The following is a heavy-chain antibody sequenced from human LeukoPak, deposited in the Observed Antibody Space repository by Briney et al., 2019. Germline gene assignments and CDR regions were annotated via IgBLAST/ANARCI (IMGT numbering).Heavy chain of an antibody. CDR1: GGSFSGYY. CDR3: ARGQTFYGMDV. J-gene: IGHJ6*04. V-gene: IGHV4-34*01. CDR2: INHSGST. Sequence: SETLSLTCAVYGGSFSGYYWSWIRQPPGKGLEWIGEINHSGSTNYNPSLKSRVTISVDTSKNQISLKLSSVTAADTAVYYCARGQTFYGMDVWGKGTTVTVSS.